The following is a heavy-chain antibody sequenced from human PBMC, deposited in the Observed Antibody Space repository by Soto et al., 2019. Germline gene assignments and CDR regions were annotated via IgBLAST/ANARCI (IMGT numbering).Heavy chain of an antibody. Sequence: GGSLRLSCAASGFTFSSYAVSWVRQAPGKGLEWVSAISGSGGSTYYADSVKGRFTISRDNSKNTLYLQMNSLRAEDTAVYYCAKDPYYYDSSLGYWGQGTLVTVSS. D-gene: IGHD3-22*01. CDR1: GFTFSSYA. CDR2: ISGSGGST. J-gene: IGHJ4*02. V-gene: IGHV3-23*01. CDR3: AKDPYYYDSSLGY.